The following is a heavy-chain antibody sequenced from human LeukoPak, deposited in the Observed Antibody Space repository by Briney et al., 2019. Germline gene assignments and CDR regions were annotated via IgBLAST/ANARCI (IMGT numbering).Heavy chain of an antibody. CDR1: GYTFTAYS. CDR3: ARDGHRRYYYESSDYRFDY. V-gene: IGHV1-2*02. Sequence: ASVKVSCKASGYTFTAYSIHWVRQAPGQRFEWMGWINPNTGGTNYAQRFQGRVTMTIDTSTSTVYMELRSLRSDDTAVYYCARDGHRRYYYESSDYRFDYWGQGTLVTVSS. D-gene: IGHD3-22*01. CDR2: INPNTGGT. J-gene: IGHJ4*02.